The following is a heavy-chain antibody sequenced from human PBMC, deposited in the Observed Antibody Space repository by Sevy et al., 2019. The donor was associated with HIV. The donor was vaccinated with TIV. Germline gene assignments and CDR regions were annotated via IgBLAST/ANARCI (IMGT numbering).Heavy chain of an antibody. Sequence: GGSLRLSCAASGFTFSSYWMSWVRQAPGKGLEWVATINQDGSETFYVDSVKGRFTISRDIAKNTLHLQMNSLRAEDTAVYYCARDLEFYDYGDYGPAFMPDFWGHGTLVTVSS. V-gene: IGHV3-7*01. CDR2: INQDGSET. J-gene: IGHJ4*01. D-gene: IGHD4-17*01. CDR3: ARDLEFYDYGDYGPAFMPDF. CDR1: GFTFSSYW.